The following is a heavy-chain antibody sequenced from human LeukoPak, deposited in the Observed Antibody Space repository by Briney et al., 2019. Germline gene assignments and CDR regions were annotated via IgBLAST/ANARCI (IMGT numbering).Heavy chain of an antibody. D-gene: IGHD1-7*01. J-gene: IGHJ5*02. V-gene: IGHV3-30-3*01. CDR3: AREGITGSTNWFDP. Sequence: PGGSLRLSCAASGFTFSSYAMHWVRQAPGKGLEWVAVISYDGSNKYYADSVKGRFTISRDNSKNTLYLQMNSLRAEDTAVYYCAREGITGSTNWFDPWGQGTLVTASS. CDR2: ISYDGSNK. CDR1: GFTFSSYA.